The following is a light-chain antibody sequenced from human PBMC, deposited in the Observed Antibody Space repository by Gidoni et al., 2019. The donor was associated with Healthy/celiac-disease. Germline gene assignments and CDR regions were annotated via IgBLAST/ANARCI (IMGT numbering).Light chain of an antibody. J-gene: IGLJ1*01. CDR1: SSDVGGYHY. Sequence: QSALTQPRSVSVSPGQSVTISCTGTSSDVGGYHYVSWYPQHPGKAPKLMIYDVSKRPSGVPDRFSGSKSGNTASLTISGLQAEDEADYYGCSYAGSYTRYVFGTGTKVTVL. CDR3: CSYAGSYTRYV. V-gene: IGLV2-11*01. CDR2: DVS.